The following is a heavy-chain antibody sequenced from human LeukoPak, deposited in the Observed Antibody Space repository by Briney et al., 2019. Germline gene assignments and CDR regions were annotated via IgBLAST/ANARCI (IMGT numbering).Heavy chain of an antibody. Sequence: PSETLSLTCTASGGSISSYYWNWIRQPPGKGLEWIGYIYNSGSTNNNPSLKSRVTISVDTSKKQFSLKLSSVTAADTAVYYCARENLVRGDATDFDYWGQGTLVTVSS. CDR1: GGSISSYY. CDR3: ARENLVRGDATDFDY. J-gene: IGHJ4*02. D-gene: IGHD3-10*01. V-gene: IGHV4-59*01. CDR2: IYNSGST.